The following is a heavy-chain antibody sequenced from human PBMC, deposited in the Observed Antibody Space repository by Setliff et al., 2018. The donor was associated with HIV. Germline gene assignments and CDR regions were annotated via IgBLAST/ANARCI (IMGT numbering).Heavy chain of an antibody. CDR2: MNPSGGST. D-gene: IGHD5-18*01. J-gene: IGHJ4*02. V-gene: IGHV1-46*01. Sequence: ASVKVSCKASEYTFTNYYIHWVRQGPGQGLEWVGIMNPSGGSTTYAQKFQDRVTMTRDTSTSTGYMELSSLRSGDTAVYYCARGVQLWSDYWGQGTLVTVSS. CDR1: EYTFTNYY. CDR3: ARGVQLWSDY.